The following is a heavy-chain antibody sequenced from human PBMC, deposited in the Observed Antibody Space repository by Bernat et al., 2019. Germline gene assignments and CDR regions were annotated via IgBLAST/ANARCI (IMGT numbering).Heavy chain of an antibody. CDR2: IWYDGSNK. CDR3: ARDHAAIAAGPRGL. V-gene: IGHV3-33*01. J-gene: IGHJ4*02. CDR1: GFTFSSYG. Sequence: QVQLVESGGGVVQPGRSLRLSCAASGFTFSSYGMHWVRQAPGKGLEWVAVIWYDGSNKYYADSVKGRFTISRDNSKNTLYLQMNSLRAEDTAVYYCARDHAAIAAGPRGLWGQGTLVTVSS. D-gene: IGHD6-13*01.